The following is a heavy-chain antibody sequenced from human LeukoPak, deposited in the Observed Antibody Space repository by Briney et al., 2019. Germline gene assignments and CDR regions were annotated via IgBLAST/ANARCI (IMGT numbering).Heavy chain of an antibody. D-gene: IGHD3-16*01. CDR1: GFTFSSYG. Sequence: GRSLRLSCAASGFTFSSYGMHWVRQAPGKGLEWVAVISYDGSNKYYADSVKGRFTISRDNSKNTLCLQMNSLRAEDTAVYYCAKGGVHLGYWGQGTLVTVSS. CDR2: ISYDGSNK. V-gene: IGHV3-30*18. CDR3: AKGGVHLGY. J-gene: IGHJ4*02.